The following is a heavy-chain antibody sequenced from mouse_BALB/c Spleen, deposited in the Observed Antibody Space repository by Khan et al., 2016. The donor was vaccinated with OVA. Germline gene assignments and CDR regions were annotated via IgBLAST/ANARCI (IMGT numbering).Heavy chain of an antibody. V-gene: IGHV3-8*02. Sequence: VQLKQSGPSLVKPSQTLSLTCSVTGDSITSGYWNWIRKFPGNKLEYMGYILYTGSTYYNPSLKGRISITRHTSKNQYYLQLNSETTEDTATYYCARSTYRDAFDYWGQGTLVTVSA. D-gene: IGHD2-14*01. J-gene: IGHJ3*01. CDR2: ILYTGST. CDR3: ARSTYRDAFDY. CDR1: GDSITSGY.